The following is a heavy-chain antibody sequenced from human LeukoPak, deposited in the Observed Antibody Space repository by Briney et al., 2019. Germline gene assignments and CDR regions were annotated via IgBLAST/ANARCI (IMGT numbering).Heavy chain of an antibody. J-gene: IGHJ4*02. D-gene: IGHD2-2*01. Sequence: PGRSPRLSCAASGFTFDTYGMHWVRQAPGKGLEWVAVISHDGVDKYYADSVKGRFTISRDNSKNTVSLQVNSLRAEDTAAYYCAKGGYCSATRCYVGKGMDDWGQGTLVTVSS. CDR2: ISHDGVDK. CDR1: GFTFDTYG. V-gene: IGHV3-30*18. CDR3: AKGGYCSATRCYVGKGMDD.